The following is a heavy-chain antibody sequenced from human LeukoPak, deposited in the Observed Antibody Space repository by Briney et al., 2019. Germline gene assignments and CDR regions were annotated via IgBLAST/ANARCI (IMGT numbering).Heavy chain of an antibody. CDR3: ARDTARITIFGVAKYMDV. CDR2: INPNSGGT. D-gene: IGHD3-3*01. V-gene: IGHV1-2*02. J-gene: IGHJ6*03. Sequence: ASVKVSCTASGYSFTGYYIHWVRQAPGQGLEWMGWINPNSGGTNYAQKFQGRVTMTRDTSISTAYMELSRLRSDDTAVYYCARDTARITIFGVAKYMDVWGKGTTVTVSS. CDR1: GYSFTGYY.